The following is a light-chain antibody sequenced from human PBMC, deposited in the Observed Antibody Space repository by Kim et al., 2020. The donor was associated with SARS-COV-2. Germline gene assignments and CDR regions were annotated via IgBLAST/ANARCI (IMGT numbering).Light chain of an antibody. V-gene: IGKV2-30*01. CDR3: MQGTHWPGT. CDR2: KVS. Sequence: PPSRSCRASPRLVFSDENSFCIWFQQRPGQSPLRLIFKVSNRDSGVPDRFSGSGSGTDFTLKISRVEAEDVGIYYCMQGTHWPGTFGQGTKLEI. J-gene: IGKJ2*01. CDR1: PRLVFSDENSF.